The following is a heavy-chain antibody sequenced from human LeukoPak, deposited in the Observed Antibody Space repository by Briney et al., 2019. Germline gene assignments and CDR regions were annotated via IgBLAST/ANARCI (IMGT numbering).Heavy chain of an antibody. V-gene: IGHV4-39*01. CDR3: ARLNYDGSGSYYLDY. CDR2: IYYSGST. D-gene: IGHD3-10*01. CDR1: GGSISSSSYY. Sequence: SETLSLTCTVSGGSISSSSYYWGWIRQPPGKGLEWIGSIYYSGSTYYNPSLKSRVTTSVDTSKNQFSLKLSSVTAADTAVYYCARLNYDGSGSYYLDYWGQGTLVTVSS. J-gene: IGHJ4*02.